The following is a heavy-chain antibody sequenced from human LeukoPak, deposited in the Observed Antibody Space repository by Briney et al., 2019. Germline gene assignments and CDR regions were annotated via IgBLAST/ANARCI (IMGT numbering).Heavy chain of an antibody. Sequence: ASVKVSCKVSGYTLTELSMHWVRQAPGKGLEWMGGFDPEDGETIYAQKFQGRVTMTEDTSTDTAYMELSSLRSEDTAVCYCATGITIFGVVGPHDYWGQGTLVTVSS. CDR2: FDPEDGET. CDR3: ATGITIFGVVGPHDY. D-gene: IGHD3-3*01. V-gene: IGHV1-24*01. J-gene: IGHJ4*02. CDR1: GYTLTELS.